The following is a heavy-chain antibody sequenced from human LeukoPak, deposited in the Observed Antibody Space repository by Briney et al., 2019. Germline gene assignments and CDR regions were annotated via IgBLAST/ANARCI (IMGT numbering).Heavy chain of an antibody. Sequence: GGSLRLSCAASGFTFSSYSMNWVRQAPGKGLEWVSSISSSSSYIYYADSVRGRFTISRDTSKNTVYLQMNSLRAEDTAVYYCARLTSVLVVWGQGTLVTISS. CDR3: ARLTSVLVV. CDR1: GFTFSSYS. J-gene: IGHJ4*02. D-gene: IGHD6-6*01. CDR2: ISSSSSYI. V-gene: IGHV3-21*04.